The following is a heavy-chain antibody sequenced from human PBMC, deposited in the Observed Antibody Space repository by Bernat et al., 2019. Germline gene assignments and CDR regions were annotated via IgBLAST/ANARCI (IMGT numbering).Heavy chain of an antibody. CDR3: ARGPPLRLDCSSTSCLFDY. CDR1: GGSFSNYS. J-gene: IGHJ4*02. Sequence: QVQLQQWGAGLLKPSETLSLTCGVYGGSFSNYSWSWIRQPPGKGLEWIGEINHSGSTDYNPSLATRVTISIDSSRNQFSLKLSSVTAADTAVYYCARGPPLRLDCSSTSCLFDYWGQGTLVTVSS. D-gene: IGHD2-2*01. V-gene: IGHV4-34*01. CDR2: INHSGST.